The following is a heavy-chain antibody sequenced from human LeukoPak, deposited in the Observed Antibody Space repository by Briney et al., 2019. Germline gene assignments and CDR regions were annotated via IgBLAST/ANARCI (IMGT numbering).Heavy chain of an antibody. CDR2: INSDGSST. J-gene: IGHJ5*02. Sequence: GGSLRLSCAASGFTFSSYWMHWVRQAPGEGLVWVSHINSDGSSTNYADSVKGRFTISRDNAKNTLYLQMNSLRAEDTAVYYCARTGIAARPTVWFDPWGQGTLVTVSS. D-gene: IGHD6-6*01. CDR1: GFTFSSYW. V-gene: IGHV3-74*01. CDR3: ARTGIAARPTVWFDP.